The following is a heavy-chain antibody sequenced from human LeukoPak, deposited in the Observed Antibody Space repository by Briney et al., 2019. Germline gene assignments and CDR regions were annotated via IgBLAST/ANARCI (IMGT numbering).Heavy chain of an antibody. J-gene: IGHJ3*02. V-gene: IGHV4-39*01. Sequence: ASETLSLTCTVSGGSISSSSYYWGWIRQPPGKGLEWIGSIYYSGSTYYNPSLKSRVTISVDTSKNQFSLKLSSVTAADTAVYYCATWELRLKDAFDIWGQGTMVTVSS. D-gene: IGHD1-26*01. CDR2: IYYSGST. CDR3: ATWELRLKDAFDI. CDR1: GGSISSSSYY.